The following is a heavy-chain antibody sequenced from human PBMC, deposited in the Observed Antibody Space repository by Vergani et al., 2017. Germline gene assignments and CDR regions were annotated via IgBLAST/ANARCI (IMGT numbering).Heavy chain of an antibody. V-gene: IGHV3-23*04. D-gene: IGHD1-26*01. Sequence: VQLEESGGGLVQPGGSLRLSCAASGFSFSSYAMSWVRQAPGKGLEWVSTISGSGGSAYYADSVKGRFTISRDNSKNTMYLQMNSLRAEDTAVYYCAKDMMERELQFDYWGQGTLVTVSS. CDR2: ISGSGGSA. CDR1: GFSFSSYA. CDR3: AKDMMERELQFDY. J-gene: IGHJ4*02.